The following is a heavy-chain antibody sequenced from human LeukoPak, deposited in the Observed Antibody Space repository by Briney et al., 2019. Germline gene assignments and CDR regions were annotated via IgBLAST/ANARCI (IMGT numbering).Heavy chain of an antibody. CDR3: AGGWYFFDY. D-gene: IGHD2-15*01. V-gene: IGHV3-30*03. Sequence: GGSLRLSCAASGFSFSSYGMHWVRQAPGKGLEWVAGISDDGSNEYYADSVRGRFTISRDNSKNVLYLQMNIMRAEDTAVYYCAGGWYFFDYCGQGTLVIVSS. CDR2: ISDDGSNE. CDR1: GFSFSSYG. J-gene: IGHJ4*02.